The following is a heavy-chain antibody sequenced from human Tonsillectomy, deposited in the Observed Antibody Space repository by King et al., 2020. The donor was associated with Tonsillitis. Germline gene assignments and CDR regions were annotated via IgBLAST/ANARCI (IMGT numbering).Heavy chain of an antibody. V-gene: IGHV1-2*02. J-gene: IGHJ3*02. CDR3: AKIGTAYGAFDI. CDR2: ISPNSGGT. Sequence: QLVQSGAEVKKPGASVKVSCKASGYTFTGYHMHWVRQARGQGLEWMGWISPNSGGTNYAQMVQGRVTMTRDTSITTAYMELSGLRSDDTAVYYCAKIGTAYGAFDIWGQGTMVTVSS. CDR1: GYTFTGYH. D-gene: IGHD3-10*01.